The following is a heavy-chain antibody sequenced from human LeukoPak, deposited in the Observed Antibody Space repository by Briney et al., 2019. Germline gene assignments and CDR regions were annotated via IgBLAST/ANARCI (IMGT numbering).Heavy chain of an antibody. CDR2: IYYSGST. J-gene: IGHJ5*02. Sequence: PSETLSLTCTVSGGSISSSSYYWGWIRQPPGKGLEWIGSIYYSGSTYYNPSLKSRVTISVDTSKNQFSLKLSSVTAADTAVYYCARASQHSSIAARRDWFDPWGQGTLVTVSS. V-gene: IGHV4-39*01. CDR1: GGSISSSSYY. CDR3: ARASQHSSIAARRDWFDP. D-gene: IGHD6-6*01.